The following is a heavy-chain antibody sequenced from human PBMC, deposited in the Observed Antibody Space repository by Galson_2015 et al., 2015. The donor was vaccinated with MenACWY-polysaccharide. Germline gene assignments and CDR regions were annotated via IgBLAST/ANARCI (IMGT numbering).Heavy chain of an antibody. J-gene: IGHJ4*02. CDR1: GFSFSGHW. Sequence: SLRLSCAASGFSFSGHWMTWVRQAPGKGLEWVANINPDGSDKYYEDSVKGRFIISRDNAKNSVYLQMNGLRVEDTAMYYCGRHFDWAFDYRGQGALVTVSS. V-gene: IGHV3-7*01. CDR2: INPDGSDK. D-gene: IGHD2-21*01. CDR3: GRHFDWAFDY.